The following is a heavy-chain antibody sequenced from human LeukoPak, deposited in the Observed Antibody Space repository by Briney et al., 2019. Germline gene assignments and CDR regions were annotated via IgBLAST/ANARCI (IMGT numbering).Heavy chain of an antibody. CDR1: GSYW. Sequence: GGSLRLSCAASGSYWLHWVRQAPGKGLVWVSHINSDGSWTSYADSVKGRFTISKDNAKNTVYLQMNNLRAEDTAVYYCVSFYETYWGRGTLVAVSS. D-gene: IGHD2/OR15-2a*01. J-gene: IGHJ4*02. V-gene: IGHV3-74*01. CDR2: INSDGSWT. CDR3: VSFYETY.